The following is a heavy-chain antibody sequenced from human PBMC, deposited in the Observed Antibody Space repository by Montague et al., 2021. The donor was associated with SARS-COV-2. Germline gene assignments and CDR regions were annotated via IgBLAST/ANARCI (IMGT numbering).Heavy chain of an antibody. Sequence: SETLSLTCAVYGGSFGDDHWSWLRQPPGSGLECIGDIKQSGSTNYNPSLKSRVTISVDTSKNQFSLKLTSVTAADTAVYFCARGHLSVSMIVVVFTSASYYLDYWGRGAQVTVSS. CDR3: ARGHLSVSMIVVVFTSASYYLDY. J-gene: IGHJ4*02. CDR2: IKQSGST. D-gene: IGHD3-22*01. CDR1: GGSFGDDH. V-gene: IGHV4-34*01.